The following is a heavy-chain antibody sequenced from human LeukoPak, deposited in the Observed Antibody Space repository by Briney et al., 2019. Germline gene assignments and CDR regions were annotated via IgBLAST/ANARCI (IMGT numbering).Heavy chain of an antibody. Sequence: PGGSLRLSCAASGFTFNNYWMTWFRQAPGKGLEWVANIKQDGTEIFYVDSVRGRFIISRDNAENSLYLQMNSLRVEDTAVYYCAKDRTVGASYWYFDLWGRGTLVTVSS. CDR1: GFTFNNYW. CDR3: AKDRTVGASYWYFDL. D-gene: IGHD1-26*01. CDR2: IKQDGTEI. J-gene: IGHJ2*01. V-gene: IGHV3-7*01.